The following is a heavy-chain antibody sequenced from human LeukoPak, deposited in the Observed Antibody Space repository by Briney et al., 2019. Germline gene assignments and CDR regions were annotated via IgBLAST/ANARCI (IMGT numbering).Heavy chain of an antibody. CDR2: ITTSSYA. CDR1: GFTFSGFE. V-gene: IGHV3-48*03. CDR3: ARDLAAPRGFFDY. D-gene: IGHD6-6*01. J-gene: IGHJ4*02. Sequence: GGPLRLSCAASGFTFSGFEMNWVRQAPGKGLEWLSHITTSSYAYYADSVKGRFTISRDNAKNSLYLQMDSLRAEDTAIYYCARDLAAPRGFFDYWGQGTVVTVSS.